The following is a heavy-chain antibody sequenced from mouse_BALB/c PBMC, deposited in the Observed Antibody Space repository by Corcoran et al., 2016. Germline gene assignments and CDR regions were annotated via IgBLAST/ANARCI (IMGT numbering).Heavy chain of an antibody. CDR1: GYTFTSYV. CDR3: ARPCGYGSSYRNAMDY. CDR2: INPYNDGT. J-gene: IGHJ4*01. Sequence: EVQLQQSGPELVKPGASVKMSCKASGYTFTSYVMHWVKQKPGQGLEWIGYINPYNDGTKYNEKFKGKATLTSDKSSSTAYMELSSLTSEDSAVYYCARPCGYGSSYRNAMDYGGQGTSVTVSS. V-gene: IGHV1S136*01. D-gene: IGHD1-1*01.